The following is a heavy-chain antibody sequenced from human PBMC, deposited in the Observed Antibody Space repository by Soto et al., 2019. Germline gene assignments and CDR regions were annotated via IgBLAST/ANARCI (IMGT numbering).Heavy chain of an antibody. Sequence: GESLKISCKGSGYSFTSYWIGWVRQMPGKGLEWMGIIYPGDSDTRYSAAFQGQVTISADKSISTAYLKWSSLKASDTAMYYCARLYAEGYATYIDYWGQGTLVTVSS. D-gene: IGHD2-8*01. CDR2: IYPGDSDT. CDR3: ARLYAEGYATYIDY. J-gene: IGHJ4*02. V-gene: IGHV5-51*01. CDR1: GYSFTSYW.